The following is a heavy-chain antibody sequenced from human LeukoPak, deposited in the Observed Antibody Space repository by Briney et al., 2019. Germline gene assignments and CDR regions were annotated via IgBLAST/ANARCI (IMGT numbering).Heavy chain of an antibody. D-gene: IGHD1-1*01. CDR3: ARDNWNEAGTFDY. V-gene: IGHV3-48*01. J-gene: IGHJ4*02. Sequence: GGSLRLSCAASGFSFSTSGMNWVRQAPGEGLEWVSYIGTDAKSNTKTYYVDSVKGRFTISRDNAKNSLYLQMNSLRAEDTAVYYCARDNWNEAGTFDYWGQGTLVTVSS. CDR1: GFSFSTSG. CDR2: IGTDAKSNTKT.